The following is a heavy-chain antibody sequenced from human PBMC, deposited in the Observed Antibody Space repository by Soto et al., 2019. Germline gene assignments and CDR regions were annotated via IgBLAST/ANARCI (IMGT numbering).Heavy chain of an antibody. CDR1: GFTLSSYS. V-gene: IGHV3-21*01. J-gene: IGHJ6*02. Sequence: LSLSCAASGFTLSSYSMNWVRQAPGKGLEWVSSISSSSSYIYYADSVKGRFTISRDNAKNSLYLQMNSLRAEDTAVYYCARDQAYCSSTSCLYGMDVWGQGTTVTVSS. CDR2: ISSSSSYI. CDR3: ARDQAYCSSTSCLYGMDV. D-gene: IGHD2-2*01.